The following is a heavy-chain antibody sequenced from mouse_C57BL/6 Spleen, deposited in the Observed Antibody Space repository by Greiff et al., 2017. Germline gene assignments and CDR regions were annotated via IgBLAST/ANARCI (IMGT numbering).Heavy chain of an antibody. CDR2: IYPRSGNT. D-gene: IGHD2-4*01. V-gene: IGHV1-81*01. CDR1: GYTFTSYG. J-gene: IGHJ1*03. CDR3: ARGGVYDYDRDWYCDV. Sequence: QVQLKESGAELARPGASVKLSCKASGYTFTSYGISWVKQRTGQGLEWIGEIYPRSGNTYYNEKFKGKATLTADKSSSTAYMELRSLTSEDSAVYFWARGGVYDYDRDWYCDVWGTGTTVTVSS.